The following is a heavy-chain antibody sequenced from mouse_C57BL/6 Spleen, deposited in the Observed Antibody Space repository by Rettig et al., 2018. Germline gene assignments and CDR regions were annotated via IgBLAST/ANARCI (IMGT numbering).Heavy chain of an antibody. V-gene: IGHV5-4*01. CDR2: ISDGGSYT. Sequence: EVQLVESGGGLVKPGGSLKLSCAASGFTFSSYAMSWVRQTPEKRLEWVATISDGGSYTYYPDNVKGRFTISRDNAKNNLYLQMSHLKSEDTAMYYCAKFYYDYDDWYFDVWGTGTTVTVSS. CDR3: AKFYYDYDDWYFDV. CDR1: GFTFSSYA. J-gene: IGHJ1*03. D-gene: IGHD2-4*01.